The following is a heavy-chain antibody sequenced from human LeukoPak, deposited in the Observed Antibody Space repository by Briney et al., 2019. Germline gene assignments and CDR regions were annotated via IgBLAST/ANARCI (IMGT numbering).Heavy chain of an antibody. CDR1: GYSISSGYY. D-gene: IGHD2-21*02. CDR2: IYHSGST. J-gene: IGHJ4*02. Sequence: SETLSLTCTVSGYSISSGYYWGWIRPPPGKGLEWIGSIYHSGSTYYNPSLKSRVTISVDTSKNQFSLKLSSVTAADTAVYYCARDSLAYCGGDCYSYYFDYWGQGTLVTVSS. CDR3: ARDSLAYCGGDCYSYYFDY. V-gene: IGHV4-38-2*02.